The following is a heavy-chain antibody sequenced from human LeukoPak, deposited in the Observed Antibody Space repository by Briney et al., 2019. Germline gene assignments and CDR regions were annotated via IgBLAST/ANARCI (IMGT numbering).Heavy chain of an antibody. Sequence: GGSLRLSCAASGFTFSNYWMSWVRQAPGKGLEWVANIKEDGSEEYYVDSVKGRFTISRDNAKNSLYLQMNSLRAEDTAVYYCARANSFDIWGQGTMVTVSS. CDR1: GFTFSNYW. CDR3: ARANSFDI. CDR2: IKEDGSEE. J-gene: IGHJ3*02. V-gene: IGHV3-7*05. D-gene: IGHD5-24*01.